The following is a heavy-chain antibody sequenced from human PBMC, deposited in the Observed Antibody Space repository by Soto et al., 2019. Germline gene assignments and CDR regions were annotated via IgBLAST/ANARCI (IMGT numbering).Heavy chain of an antibody. CDR3: ARVMSGGYDFNF. J-gene: IGHJ4*02. CDR1: GFTLSSYW. Sequence: EVQLEESGGGLVQPGGSLRLSCAASGFTLSSYWMHWVRQAPGKGLVWVSRSNPDGSTTSYADSVEGRFTISRDNAKNTLYLEMNDLRVEDTAVYCCARVMSGGYDFNFWGQGTLVTVSS. V-gene: IGHV3-74*01. D-gene: IGHD5-12*01. CDR2: SNPDGSTT.